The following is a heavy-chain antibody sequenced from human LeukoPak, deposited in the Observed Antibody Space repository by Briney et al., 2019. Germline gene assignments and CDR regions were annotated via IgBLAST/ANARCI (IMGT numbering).Heavy chain of an antibody. V-gene: IGHV1-46*01. D-gene: IGHD5-12*01. Sequence: ASVKVSCKASGYTFTSYYMHWVRQAPGQGLEWMGIINPSGGSTSYAQKFQGRVTMTRDMSTSTVYMELSSLRSEDTAVYYCAREVRATIIGIYYYYMDVWGKGTTVTVSS. CDR2: INPSGGST. J-gene: IGHJ6*03. CDR3: AREVRATIIGIYYYYMDV. CDR1: GYTFTSYY.